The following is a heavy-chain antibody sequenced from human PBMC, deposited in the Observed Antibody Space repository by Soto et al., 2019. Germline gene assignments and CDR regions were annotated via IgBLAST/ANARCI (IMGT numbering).Heavy chain of an antibody. CDR1: GGSISSVDYY. D-gene: IGHD3-16*01. J-gene: IGHJ5*02. V-gene: IGHV4-30-4*01. Sequence: PSETLSLTCTVSGGSISSVDYYWSWIRQPPGKGLEWIGYIYHSGSTYYNPSLKSRVIISKDMSKNQFSLKLSSVTAADTAVYYCASWGGYWFDPWGQGTLVTVSS. CDR2: IYHSGST. CDR3: ASWGGYWFDP.